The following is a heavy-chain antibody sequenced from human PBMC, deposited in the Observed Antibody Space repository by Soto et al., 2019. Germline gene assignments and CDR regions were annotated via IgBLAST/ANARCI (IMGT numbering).Heavy chain of an antibody. V-gene: IGHV5-51*01. D-gene: IGHD1-26*01. Sequence: PGESLKISCKGSGYSFTSYWIGWVRQMPGKGLEWMGIIYPGDSDTRYSPSFQGQVTISADKSISTAYLQWSSLKASDTAMYYCARIILEATTPYGMYFGAQGTTVPVS. J-gene: IGHJ6*02. CDR3: ARIILEATTPYGMYF. CDR2: IYPGDSDT. CDR1: GYSFTSYW.